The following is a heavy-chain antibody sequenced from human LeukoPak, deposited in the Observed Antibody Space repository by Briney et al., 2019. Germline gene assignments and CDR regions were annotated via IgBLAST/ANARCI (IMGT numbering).Heavy chain of an antibody. CDR1: GFSINY. V-gene: IGHV3-66*01. Sequence: GGSLRLSCAASGFSINYMSWVRQARGEGGVWVSVIYSGGTTYYPASVKGRFTISRDNSQNTLYLQMNTLRAEDTPVYYCAQGETHPFDYWGQGTLVTVSS. J-gene: IGHJ4*02. D-gene: IGHD5-24*01. CDR3: AQGETHPFDY. CDR2: IYSGGTT.